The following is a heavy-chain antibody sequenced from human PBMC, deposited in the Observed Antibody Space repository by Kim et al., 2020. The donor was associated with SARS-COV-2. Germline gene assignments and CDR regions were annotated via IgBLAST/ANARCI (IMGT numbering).Heavy chain of an antibody. V-gene: IGHV3-23*01. J-gene: IGHJ4*02. CDR2: IDGSDGTT. CDR1: GFTFTGYA. D-gene: IGHD2-21*01. Sequence: GGSLRLSCTTSGFTFTGYAMSWVRQAPGKALEWVSSIDGSDGTTYYVDSVKGRFTISRDNSKNTLYLQMSTLRADDTAVYYCMKGGWGSIWDHWGQGTLV. CDR3: MKGGWGSIWDH.